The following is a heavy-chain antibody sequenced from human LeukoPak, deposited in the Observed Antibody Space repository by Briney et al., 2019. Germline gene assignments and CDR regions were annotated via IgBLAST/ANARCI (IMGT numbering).Heavy chain of an antibody. CDR3: ARDKNSSTWYWFDP. Sequence: ASVKVSFKASGYTFSSYGISWVRQAPGQGLEWMGWISGYNGHTKYARKLQGRVTMTTDTSTSTAYMELGSLRSDDTAVYYCARDKNSSTWYWFDPWGQGTLVTVSS. V-gene: IGHV1-18*01. J-gene: IGHJ5*02. D-gene: IGHD6-13*01. CDR2: ISGYNGHT. CDR1: GYTFSSYG.